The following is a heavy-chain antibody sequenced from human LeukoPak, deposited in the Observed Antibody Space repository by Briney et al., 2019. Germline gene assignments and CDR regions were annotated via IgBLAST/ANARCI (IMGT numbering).Heavy chain of an antibody. V-gene: IGHV3-7*01. CDR3: ARVANYYGSGSYSWYFDL. Sequence: GGSLRLSCEGSGFTFSNYWMSWVRQAPGKGLEWVANIQQHGSETYYGDSVKGRFTISRDNAKNSLYLQMNSLRAEDTAVYYCARVANYYGSGSYSWYFDLWGRGTLVTVSS. CDR1: GFTFSNYW. CDR2: IQQHGSET. D-gene: IGHD3-10*01. J-gene: IGHJ2*01.